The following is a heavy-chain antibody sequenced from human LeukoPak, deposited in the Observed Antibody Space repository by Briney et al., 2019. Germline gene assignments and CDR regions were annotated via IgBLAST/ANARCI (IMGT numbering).Heavy chain of an antibody. CDR2: IYHSGST. CDR3: ARDKAYCGGDCFDAFDI. J-gene: IGHJ3*02. D-gene: IGHD2-21*02. Sequence: SETLSLTCTVSGYSISSGYYWGWIRQPPGKGLEWIGSIYHSGSTYYNPSLKSRVTISVDTSKNQFSLKLSSVTAADTAVYYCARDKAYCGGDCFDAFDIWGQGTMVTVSS. V-gene: IGHV4-38-2*02. CDR1: GYSISSGYY.